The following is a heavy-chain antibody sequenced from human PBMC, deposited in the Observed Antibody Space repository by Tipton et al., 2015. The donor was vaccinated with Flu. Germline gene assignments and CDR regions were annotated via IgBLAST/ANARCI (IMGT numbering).Heavy chain of an antibody. CDR2: IHYSGSP. CDR3: ARTYGPFNWFDP. CDR1: GDSMRRDYF. D-gene: IGHD2-8*01. J-gene: IGHJ5*02. V-gene: IGHV4-38-2*02. Sequence: TLSLTCTVSGDSMRRDYFWGWIRQAPGKGLEWIGNIHYSGSPHYNPSLKSRVTISVDMLKNQFSLRLNSVTAADTAVYYCARTYGPFNWFDPWGQGTQVIVSS.